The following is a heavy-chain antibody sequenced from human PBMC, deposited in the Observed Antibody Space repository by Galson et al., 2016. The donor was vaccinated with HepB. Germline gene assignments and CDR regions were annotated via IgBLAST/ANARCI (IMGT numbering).Heavy chain of an antibody. Sequence: SARLSCAASGFTFSSYSMNWVRQAPGKGLAWVSYMSSSSSTISSADSVKGRFTISRDNAKNSLYLQMNSLRADATAVYYCARDFDYWGRGTLVTVSS. V-gene: IGHV3-48*01. CDR1: GFTFSSYS. CDR3: ARDFDY. CDR2: MSSSSSTI. J-gene: IGHJ4*02.